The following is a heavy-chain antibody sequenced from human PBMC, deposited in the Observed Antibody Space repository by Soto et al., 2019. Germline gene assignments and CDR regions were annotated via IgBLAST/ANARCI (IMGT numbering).Heavy chain of an antibody. J-gene: IGHJ4*02. CDR1: GFTFSSYA. V-gene: IGHV3-23*01. CDR2: ISGSGGST. CDR3: AKDKGPPIAAAGYFDY. D-gene: IGHD6-13*01. Sequence: GGSLRLSCAASGFTFSSYAMSWVRQAPGKGLEWVSAISGSGGSTYYADSVKGRFTISRNNSKNTLYLQMNSLRAEDTAVYYCAKDKGPPIAAAGYFDYWGQGTLVTVSS.